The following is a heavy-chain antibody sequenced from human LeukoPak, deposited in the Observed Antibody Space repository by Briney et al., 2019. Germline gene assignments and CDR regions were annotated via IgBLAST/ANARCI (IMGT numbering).Heavy chain of an antibody. CDR1: GFTFGDYA. V-gene: IGHV3-49*04. D-gene: IGHD3-22*01. CDR3: TLNYYDSSGTTLFDY. J-gene: IGHJ4*02. CDR2: IGSKAYGGTT. Sequence: AGGSLRLSCTASGFTFGDYAMSWVRQAPGKGLEWVGFIGSKAYGGTTEYAASVKGRFTISRDDSKSIAYLQMNSLKTEDTAVYYCTLNYYDSSGTTLFDYWGQGTLVTVSS.